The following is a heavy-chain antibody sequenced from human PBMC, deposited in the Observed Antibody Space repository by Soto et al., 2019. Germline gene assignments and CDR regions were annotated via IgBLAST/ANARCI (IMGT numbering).Heavy chain of an antibody. V-gene: IGHV2-5*02. CDR2: LSWDDDK. Sequence: QITLKESGPTLVKPTQTLTLTCTFSGFSLSTSGVCVGWMRQPQGEALEWHALLSWDDDKRYNSVLKNRLTSTRDTSKSQVMPTINNMGPVDTSEDYCAHRRGDSSFAVSEHWCQ. CDR1: GFSLSTSGVC. J-gene: IGHJ1*01. CDR3: AHRRGDSSFAVSEH. D-gene: IGHD2-15*01.